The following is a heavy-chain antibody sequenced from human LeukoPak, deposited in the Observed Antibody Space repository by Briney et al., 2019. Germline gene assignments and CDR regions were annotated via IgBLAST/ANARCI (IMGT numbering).Heavy chain of an antibody. D-gene: IGHD1/OR15-1a*01. CDR2: IYYSGST. J-gene: IGHJ6*04. CDR3: ARDLSNWNRLDV. CDR1: GGSISSGDYY. Sequence: PSETLSLTCTVSGGSISSGDYYWSWIRQPPGKGLEWIGYIYYSGSTYYNPSLKSRVTISVDTSKNQFSLKLSSVTAADTAVYYCARDLSNWNRLDVSSKGTTVTVSS. V-gene: IGHV4-30-4*08.